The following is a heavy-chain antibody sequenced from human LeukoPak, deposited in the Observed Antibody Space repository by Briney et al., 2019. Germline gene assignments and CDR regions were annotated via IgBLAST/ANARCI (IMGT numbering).Heavy chain of an antibody. V-gene: IGHV1-2*06. D-gene: IGHD1-26*01. CDR2: INPNSGGT. Sequence: ASVKVSCKASGYTFTGYYMHWVRQAPGQGLEWMGRINPNSGGTNYAQKFQGRVTMTRDTSISTAYMELSRLRSDDTAVYYCARISEDMRSWELPFSFFDYWGQGTLVTVSS. CDR1: GYTFTGYY. J-gene: IGHJ4*02. CDR3: ARISEDMRSWELPFSFFDY.